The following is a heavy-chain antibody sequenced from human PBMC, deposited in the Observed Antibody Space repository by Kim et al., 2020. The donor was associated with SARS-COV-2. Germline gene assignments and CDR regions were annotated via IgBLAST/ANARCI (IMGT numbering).Heavy chain of an antibody. D-gene: IGHD1-26*01. CDR2: INPNGGDT. Sequence: ASVKVSCKASGYRFIAYWMNWLRQAPGQGLQWMGRINPNGGDTNSAQEFQGRVTMTTDTSMNTAYMELSGLTSDDTAVYFCARDRSGDYFHFDFWGQGTLVTVSS. J-gene: IGHJ4*02. V-gene: IGHV1-2*06. CDR1: GYRFIAYW. CDR3: ARDRSGDYFHFDF.